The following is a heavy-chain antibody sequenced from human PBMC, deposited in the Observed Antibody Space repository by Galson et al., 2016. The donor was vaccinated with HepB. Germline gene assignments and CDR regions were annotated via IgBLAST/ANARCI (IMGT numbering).Heavy chain of an antibody. CDR1: GFTFSSYW. Sequence: SLRLSCAASGFTFSSYWMHWVRQAPGKGLVWVSRISTDGRTANQADSVKGRFTISRENARNTVYLQMNNLTAEDTAVYYCGAFRGDSSGYGEYWSQGTLVTVSS. CDR2: ISTDGRTA. D-gene: IGHD5-18*01. CDR3: GAFRGDSSGYGEY. V-gene: IGHV3-74*01. J-gene: IGHJ4*02.